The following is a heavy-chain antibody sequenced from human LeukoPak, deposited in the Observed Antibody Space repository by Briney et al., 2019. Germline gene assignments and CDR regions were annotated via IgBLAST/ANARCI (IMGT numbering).Heavy chain of an antibody. Sequence: SETLSLTCTVSGYSISSGYYWGWIRQPPGKGLEWIGSIYHSGSTYYNPSLKSRVTISVDTSKNQFSLKLSSVTAADTAVYYCASFRKRGAFFDYWGQGTLVTVSS. V-gene: IGHV4-38-2*02. CDR1: GYSISSGYY. J-gene: IGHJ4*02. CDR2: IYHSGST. CDR3: ASFRKRGAFFDY. D-gene: IGHD2/OR15-2a*01.